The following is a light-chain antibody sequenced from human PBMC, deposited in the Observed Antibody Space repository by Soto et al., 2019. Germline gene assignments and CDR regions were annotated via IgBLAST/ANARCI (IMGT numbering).Light chain of an antibody. J-gene: IGLJ1*01. Sequence: QSALTQPRSVSGSPGQSVTISCTGTSSDVGGYNYVSWYQQHPGKAPKLMIYDVSERPSGVPDRFSGSKSANTASLTISGLQAEDEAEYYCCSYARNYTDVFGTGTKVNVL. CDR3: CSYARNYTDV. V-gene: IGLV2-11*01. CDR1: SSDVGGYNY. CDR2: DVS.